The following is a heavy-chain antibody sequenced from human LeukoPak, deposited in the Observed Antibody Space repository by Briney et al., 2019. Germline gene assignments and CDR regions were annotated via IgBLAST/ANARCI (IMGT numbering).Heavy chain of an antibody. Sequence: GGSLRLSCAASGFTFSSYAMHWVRQAPGKGPEWVAVISYDGSNKYYADSVKGRFTISRDNSKNTLYLQMNSLRAEDTAVYYCARGLYYDSSGYYPVFDYWGQGTLVTVSS. CDR1: GFTFSSYA. CDR3: ARGLYYDSSGYYPVFDY. J-gene: IGHJ4*02. CDR2: ISYDGSNK. D-gene: IGHD3-22*01. V-gene: IGHV3-30-3*01.